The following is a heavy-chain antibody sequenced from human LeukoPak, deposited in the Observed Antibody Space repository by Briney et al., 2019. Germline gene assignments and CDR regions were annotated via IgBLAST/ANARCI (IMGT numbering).Heavy chain of an antibody. V-gene: IGHV3-23*01. Sequence: PGPCLRLACAVSAFSLISYAMGWVSPAARKWLGWVSSISGSGGSTYYADSVKGRFTISRNNSNNTLYLQMNSLRAEDTAVYYCAKGRRNWNHVAFCIQGQGTMVTASS. CDR3: AKGRRNWNHVAFCI. CDR2: ISGSGGST. D-gene: IGHD1-1*01. J-gene: IGHJ3*02. CDR1: AFSLISYA.